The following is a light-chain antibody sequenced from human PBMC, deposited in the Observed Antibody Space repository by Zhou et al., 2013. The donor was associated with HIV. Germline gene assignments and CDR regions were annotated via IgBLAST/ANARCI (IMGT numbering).Light chain of an antibody. V-gene: IGKV2-28*01. CDR3: MQALQIPWT. J-gene: IGKJ1*01. CDR1: QSLLHSNGYNY. Sequence: DIVMTQSPLSLSVTPGEPASISCRASQSLLHSNGYNYLDWYLQKPGQSPQVLIYLGSIRAFGVPDRFSGSESGTDFSLKISRVEADDVGVYYCMQALQIPWTFGQGTRVGNQT. CDR2: LGS.